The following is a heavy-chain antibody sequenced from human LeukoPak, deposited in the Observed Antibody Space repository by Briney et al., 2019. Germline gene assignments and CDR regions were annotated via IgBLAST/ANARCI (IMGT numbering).Heavy chain of an antibody. Sequence: NTSETLSLTCNVSGGSISGYHWSWIRQPPGKGLEWLGYIYYSGSSNYNPSLKSRVTMSADTSKNQFSLKLSSVTAADTAVYYCARVPRSYYYYYYYMDVWGKGTTVTVSS. J-gene: IGHJ6*03. CDR3: ARVPRSYYYYYYYMDV. V-gene: IGHV4-59*01. CDR1: GGSISGYH. CDR2: IYYSGSS.